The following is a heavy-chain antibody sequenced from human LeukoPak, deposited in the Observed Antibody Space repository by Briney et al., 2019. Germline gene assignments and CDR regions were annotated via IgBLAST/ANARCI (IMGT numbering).Heavy chain of an antibody. CDR3: ARAAYSSGWYPTLGYFQH. Sequence: SETLSLTCAAYGGSFSGYYWSWIRQPPGKGLEWIGEINHSGSTNYNPSLKSRVTISVDTSKNQFSLKLSSVTAADTAVYYCARAAYSSGWYPTLGYFQHWGQGTLVTVSS. V-gene: IGHV4-34*01. CDR2: INHSGST. D-gene: IGHD6-19*01. CDR1: GGSFSGYY. J-gene: IGHJ1*01.